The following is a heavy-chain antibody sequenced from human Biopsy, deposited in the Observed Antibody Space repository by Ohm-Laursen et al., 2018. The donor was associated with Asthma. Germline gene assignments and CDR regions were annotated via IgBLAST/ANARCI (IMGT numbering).Heavy chain of an antibody. D-gene: IGHD6-13*01. Sequence: SLRLSCAASGFTFSSYGMHWVRQATGKGLEWVAVIWYDGSNKYYADSVKGRFTISRDNSRDTVSLQMNSLRADDTAVYYCAKGWYFDSWGQGTQVTVSS. CDR3: AKGWYFDS. V-gene: IGHV3-33*06. CDR2: IWYDGSNK. CDR1: GFTFSSYG. J-gene: IGHJ4*02.